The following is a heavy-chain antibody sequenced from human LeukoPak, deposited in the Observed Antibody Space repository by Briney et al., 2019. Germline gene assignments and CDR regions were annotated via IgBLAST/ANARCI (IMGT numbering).Heavy chain of an antibody. CDR1: GVTFSSYA. V-gene: IGHV3-30-3*01. Sequence: PGGSLRLSCAASGVTFSSYAMHWVRQAPGKGLEWVAVISYDGSNKYYADSVKGRFTISRDNSKNTLYLQMNSLRAEDTAVYYCARDSVPHYYYYGMDVWGQVTTVTVSS. CDR2: ISYDGSNK. CDR3: ARDSVPHYYYYGMDV. D-gene: IGHD3-10*01. J-gene: IGHJ6*02.